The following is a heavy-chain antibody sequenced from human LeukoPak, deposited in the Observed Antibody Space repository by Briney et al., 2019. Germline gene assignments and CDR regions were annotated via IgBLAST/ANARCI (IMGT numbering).Heavy chain of an antibody. V-gene: IGHV3-72*01. J-gene: IGHJ4*02. D-gene: IGHD6-13*01. Sequence: GRSLRLSCAVSGFTFSDHYIDWVRQAPGKGLEWVGRSRDKANGHTTEYAASVKGRFTVSRDDSKNSLYLQMNSLKTEDTAVYYCARSIAGAGNFDYWGQGTLVTVSS. CDR3: ARSIAGAGNFDY. CDR1: GFTFSDHY. CDR2: SRDKANGHTT.